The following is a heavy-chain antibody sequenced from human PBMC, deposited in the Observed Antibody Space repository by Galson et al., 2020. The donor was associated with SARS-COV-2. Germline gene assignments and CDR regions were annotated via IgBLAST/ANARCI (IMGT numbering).Heavy chain of an antibody. CDR1: GYTFTNYD. V-gene: IGHV1-8*01. CDR2: MNPNSGNT. J-gene: IGHJ6*03. CDR3: ARVTWNFRGDDHYYYMGV. Sequence: ASVKVSCKASGYTFTNYDINWVRQATGQGLEWMGWMNPNSGNTGYAQKFQGRVTMTRNTSISTAYMELNSLRSEDTAVYYCARVTWNFRGDDHYYYMGVWGKGTTVTVSS. D-gene: IGHD1-7*01.